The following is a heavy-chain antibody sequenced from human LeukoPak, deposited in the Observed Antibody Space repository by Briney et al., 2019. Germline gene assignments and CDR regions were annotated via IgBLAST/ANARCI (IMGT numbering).Heavy chain of an antibody. CDR3: TRGNYYDSSGAYYFGY. Sequence: PGRSLRLSCTASGFTFGDYGMSWVRQAPGKGLEWVGFIRSKAYGGTTEYAASVKGRFTISRDDSKSIAYLQMNSLKTEDTAVCYCTRGNYYDSSGAYYFGYWGQGTLVTVSS. J-gene: IGHJ4*02. CDR2: IRSKAYGGTT. D-gene: IGHD3-22*01. CDR1: GFTFGDYG. V-gene: IGHV3-49*04.